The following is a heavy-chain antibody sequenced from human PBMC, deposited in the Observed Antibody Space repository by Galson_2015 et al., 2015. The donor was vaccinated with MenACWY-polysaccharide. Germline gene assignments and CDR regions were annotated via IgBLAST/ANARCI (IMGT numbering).Heavy chain of an antibody. V-gene: IGHV2-5*02. D-gene: IGHD6-25*01. CDR2: IFWDENK. Sequence: PALVKPTQTLTLTCIVSGFSLRTPGVGVGWIRQPPGKALEWLALIFWDENKGYKPSMRSRLTVTKDTSKNQVVLTLTNVDPDDTATYYCAHRMGVAAAFDFWGQGAPVSVSS. J-gene: IGHJ4*02. CDR3: AHRMGVAAAFDF. CDR1: GFSLRTPGVG.